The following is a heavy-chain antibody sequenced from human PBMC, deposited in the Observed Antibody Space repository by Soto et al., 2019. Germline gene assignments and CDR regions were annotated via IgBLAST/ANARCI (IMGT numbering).Heavy chain of an antibody. Sequence: QVQLVESGGGVVQPGRSLRLSCVASGFTFSSHGMHWVRQAPGKGLEWVAVIWFDGSKKYYADSVKGRFTISRDNSKNTLDLQMNSLRVEDTAEYYCARDRGHGYSYGTYYYYYGMDVWGQGTTVTVSS. CDR2: IWFDGSKK. CDR3: ARDRGHGYSYGTYYYYYGMDV. V-gene: IGHV3-33*01. D-gene: IGHD5-18*01. J-gene: IGHJ6*02. CDR1: GFTFSSHG.